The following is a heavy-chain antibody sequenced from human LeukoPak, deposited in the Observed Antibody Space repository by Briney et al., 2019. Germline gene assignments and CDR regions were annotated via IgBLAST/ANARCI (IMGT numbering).Heavy chain of an antibody. CDR2: VWYDGSNK. D-gene: IGHD3-10*01. V-gene: IGHV3-33*01. Sequence: GRSLRLSCAASGFTFSHHAMHWVRQAPGKGLEWVAVVWYDGSNKYYADSVKSRFTISRDNSKNKLYLQMNSLRAEDTAIYYCARDYYSSGTWVDYWGQGTLVTVSS. CDR1: GFTFSHHA. CDR3: ARDYYSSGTWVDY. J-gene: IGHJ4*02.